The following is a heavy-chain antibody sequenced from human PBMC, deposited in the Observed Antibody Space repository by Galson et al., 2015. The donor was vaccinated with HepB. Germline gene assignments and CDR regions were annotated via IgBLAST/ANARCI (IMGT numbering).Heavy chain of an antibody. CDR1: GFSFFGYA. D-gene: IGHD3-10*01. V-gene: IGHV3-30-3*01. Sequence: SLRLSCAASGFSFFGYAMHWVCQAPGKGLEWVAVFSYEGTNKYYADSVKGRFTISRDYSKNTEYLQMNSLRAEDTAVYYCAKAQKSWRLYGSIPEYWGQGTLVTVSS. CDR2: FSYEGTNK. J-gene: IGHJ4*02. CDR3: AKAQKSWRLYGSIPEY.